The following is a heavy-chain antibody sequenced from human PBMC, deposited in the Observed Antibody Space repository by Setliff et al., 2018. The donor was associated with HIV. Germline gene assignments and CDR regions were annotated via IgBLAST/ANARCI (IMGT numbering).Heavy chain of an antibody. V-gene: IGHV1-24*01. CDR1: GYTLTELS. CDR2: FDPEDGET. J-gene: IGHJ3*02. D-gene: IGHD3-22*01. Sequence: ASVKVSCKISGYTLTELSIHWVRQAPGKGLEWMANFDPEDGETFYAQKFQGRLTMTEDTSTDTAYMELSSLRSDDTAMYYCATRAYDSSGYLRSRVSGAAFDIWGQGTMVTVSS. CDR3: ATRAYDSSGYLRSRVSGAAFDI.